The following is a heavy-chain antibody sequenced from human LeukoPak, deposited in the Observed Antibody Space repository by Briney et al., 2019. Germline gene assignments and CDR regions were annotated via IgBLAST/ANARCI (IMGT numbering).Heavy chain of an antibody. V-gene: IGHV1-18*04. D-gene: IGHD5-18*01. CDR3: ARGGYSYGYIGYFDY. Sequence: ASVKVSCKASGYTFTGYYMHWVRQAPGQGLEWMGWISAYNGNTNYAQKLQGRVTMTTDTSTSTAYMELRSLRSDDTAVYYCARGGYSYGYIGYFDYWGQGTLVTVSS. J-gene: IGHJ4*02. CDR1: GYTFTGYY. CDR2: ISAYNGNT.